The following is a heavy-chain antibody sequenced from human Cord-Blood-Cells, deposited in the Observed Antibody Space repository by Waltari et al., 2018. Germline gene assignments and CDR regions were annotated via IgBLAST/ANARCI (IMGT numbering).Heavy chain of an antibody. D-gene: IGHD3-9*01. CDR3: ARSYDILTGYFDY. J-gene: IGHJ4*02. V-gene: IGHV1-2*04. Sequence: QVQLVQSGAEVKKPGASVKVTNKASGYTFTGYSMHWVHQAPGQGLEWMGWIKPNSGGTNYAQKFQGWVTMTRDTSISTAYMELSRLRSDDTAVYYCARSYDILTGYFDYWGQGTLVTVSS. CDR1: GYTFTGYS. CDR2: IKPNSGGT.